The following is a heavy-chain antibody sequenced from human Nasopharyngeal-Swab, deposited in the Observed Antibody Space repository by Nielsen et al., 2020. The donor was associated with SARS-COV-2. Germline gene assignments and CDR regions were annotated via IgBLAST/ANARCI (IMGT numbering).Heavy chain of an antibody. J-gene: IGHJ4*02. CDR1: GFTFSRYW. Sequence: GGSLRLSCETSGFTFSRYWMAWVRQAPGKGLEWVANMNEDGSRTNYVDSVKGRFTISRDNPKNSLSLQMNSLRVEDTALYYCARDLTYFFDNTNYDGLDSWGQGTLVTVSS. CDR2: MNEDGSRT. CDR3: ARDLTYFFDNTNYDGLDS. V-gene: IGHV3-7*01. D-gene: IGHD4-11*01.